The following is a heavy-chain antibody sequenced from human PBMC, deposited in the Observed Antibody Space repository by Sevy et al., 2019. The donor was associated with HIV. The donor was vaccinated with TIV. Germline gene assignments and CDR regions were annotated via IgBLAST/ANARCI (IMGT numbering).Heavy chain of an antibody. J-gene: IGHJ5*02. Sequence: GGSLRLSCAASEFTFSDYYMSWIRQAPGKGLEWVSYISSSGSTIYYADSVKGRFTISRDNAKNSLYLQMNSLRAEDTAVYYCARGYYYGSGSYYLVGWFDPWGQGTLVTVSS. CDR2: ISSSGSTI. CDR3: ARGYYYGSGSYYLVGWFDP. V-gene: IGHV3-11*04. D-gene: IGHD3-10*01. CDR1: EFTFSDYY.